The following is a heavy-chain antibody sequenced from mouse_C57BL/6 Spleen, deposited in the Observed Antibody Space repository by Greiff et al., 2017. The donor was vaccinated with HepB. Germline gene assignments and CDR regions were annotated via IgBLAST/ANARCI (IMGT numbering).Heavy chain of an antibody. CDR3: TTGTTH. CDR2: IRLKSDNYAT. D-gene: IGHD4-1*01. V-gene: IGHV6-3*01. Sequence: EVMLVESGGGLVQPGGSMKISCVASGFIFSYYWMNWVRQSPEKGLEWVAQIRLKSDNYATHYAESVKGRFTISRDDSKSSVYLQMNNLRAEDTGIYYCTTGTTHWGQGTLVTVSA. J-gene: IGHJ3*01. CDR1: GFIFSYYW.